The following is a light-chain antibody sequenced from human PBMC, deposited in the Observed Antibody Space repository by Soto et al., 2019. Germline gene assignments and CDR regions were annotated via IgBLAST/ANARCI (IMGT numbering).Light chain of an antibody. V-gene: IGKV1-5*01. CDR2: DAS. CDR3: QQYDSFPWS. Sequence: DIQMTQSPFTLSASVGDRVTITCRASQSISGWLAWYQQKPGKAPKILIYDASNLERGLPSRFSGSGSGTEFTLTISSLQPDDFATYYCQQYDSFPWSFGQGTKVDIK. CDR1: QSISGW. J-gene: IGKJ1*01.